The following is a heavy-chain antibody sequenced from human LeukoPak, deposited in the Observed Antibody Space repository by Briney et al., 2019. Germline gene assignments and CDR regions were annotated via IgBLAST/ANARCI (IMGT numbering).Heavy chain of an antibody. CDR3: ARTYYYDSESDNWFDP. J-gene: IGHJ5*02. Sequence: ASVKVSCKAFGYTFTSNYMHWVRQAPGQGPEWMGVISPSGGSTTYAQKFQGRVTMTRNTSISTAYMELSSLRSEDTAVYYCARTYYYDSESDNWFDPWGQGTLVTVSS. CDR2: ISPSGGST. CDR1: GYTFTSNY. D-gene: IGHD3-10*01. V-gene: IGHV1-46*01.